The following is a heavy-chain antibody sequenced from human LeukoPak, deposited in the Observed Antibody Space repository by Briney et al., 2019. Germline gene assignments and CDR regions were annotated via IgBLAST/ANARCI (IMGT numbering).Heavy chain of an antibody. D-gene: IGHD3-3*01. J-gene: IGHJ5*02. V-gene: IGHV1-2*02. CDR1: GYTFTGYY. CDR3: AIAGLYYDFWSGYHFFDP. CDR2: INPNSGGT. Sequence: ASVKVSCKASGYTFTGYYMHWVRQAPGQGLEWMGWINPNSGGTNYAQKFQARVTMTRDTSISTAYMELSRLRSDDTAVYYCAIAGLYYDFWSGYHFFDPWGQGTLVTVSS.